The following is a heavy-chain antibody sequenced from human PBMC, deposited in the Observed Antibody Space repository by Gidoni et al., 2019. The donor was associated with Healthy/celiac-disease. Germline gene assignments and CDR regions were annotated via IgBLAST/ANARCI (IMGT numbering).Heavy chain of an antibody. CDR2: IIPIFGTA. CDR3: ARGGPTTVVTPFSYAFDI. Sequence: QVQLVQSGAEVKKPGSSVKVSCNASGGTFSSYAISWVRQAPGQGLEWMGGIIPIFGTANYAQKFQGRVTITADESTSTAYMELSSLRSEDTAVYYCARGGPTTVVTPFSYAFDIWGQGTMVTVSS. V-gene: IGHV1-69*01. J-gene: IGHJ3*02. D-gene: IGHD4-17*01. CDR1: GGTFSSYA.